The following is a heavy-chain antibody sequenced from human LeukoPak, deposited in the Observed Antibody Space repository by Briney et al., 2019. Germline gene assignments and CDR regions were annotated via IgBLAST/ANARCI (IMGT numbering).Heavy chain of an antibody. CDR3: ARVPAATRGAWWFDP. D-gene: IGHD2-2*01. CDR1: GFSISSYY. J-gene: IGHJ5*02. CDR2: IYYSGST. V-gene: IGHV4-59*01. Sequence: MASETLSLTCTVSGFSISSYYWSWLRQPPGKDLVGFGYIYYSGSTNYNPSLKSRVTISVDTSKNQFSLKLSSVTAADTAVYYCARVPAATRGAWWFDPWGQGTLVTVSS.